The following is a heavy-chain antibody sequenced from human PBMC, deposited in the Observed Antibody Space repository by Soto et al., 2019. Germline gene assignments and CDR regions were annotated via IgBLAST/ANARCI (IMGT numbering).Heavy chain of an antibody. CDR2: IWYDGSNK. CDR3: AREGGWELQH. D-gene: IGHD1-26*01. Sequence: QVQLVESGGGVVQPGRSLRLSCAASGFTFSSYGMHWVRQAPGKGLEWVAVIWYDGSNKYYADSVKGRFTISRDNSKNTLYLQRNSLRAEDTAVYYCAREGGWELQHWGQGTLVTVSS. J-gene: IGHJ4*02. V-gene: IGHV3-33*01. CDR1: GFTFSSYG.